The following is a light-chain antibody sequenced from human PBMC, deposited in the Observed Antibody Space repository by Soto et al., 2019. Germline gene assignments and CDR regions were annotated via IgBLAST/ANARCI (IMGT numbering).Light chain of an antibody. CDR1: QSVSSN. V-gene: IGKV3-11*01. CDR3: QQRSIWPLS. J-gene: IGKJ4*01. Sequence: EIVMTLSLATFPLPPVERAKLYVRASQSVSSNLAWYQQKAGQAPRLLIYDASNRATGIPDRFSGSGSGTDFTLTISNLEPEDSAVYYCQQRSIWPLSFGGGTKV. CDR2: DAS.